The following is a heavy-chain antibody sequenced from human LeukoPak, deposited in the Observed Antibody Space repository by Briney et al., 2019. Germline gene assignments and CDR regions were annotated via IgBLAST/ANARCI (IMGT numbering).Heavy chain of an antibody. Sequence: PGGSLRLSCAASGFAFNFYAMSWVRQSPGPGLEWVSGVGGSGGSTDYADSVKGRFTISRDNTKNTLYLQMNSLRAGDTAAYYCAKGGSTGWYTEYYFDFWGQGTLVTVSS. CDR2: VGGSGGST. D-gene: IGHD6-13*01. CDR1: GFAFNFYA. J-gene: IGHJ4*02. V-gene: IGHV3-23*01. CDR3: AKGGSTGWYTEYYFDF.